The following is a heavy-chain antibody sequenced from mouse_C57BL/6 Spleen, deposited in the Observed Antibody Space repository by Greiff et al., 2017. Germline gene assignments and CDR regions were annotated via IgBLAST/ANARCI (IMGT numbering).Heavy chain of an antibody. J-gene: IGHJ3*01. D-gene: IGHD1-1*01. V-gene: IGHV1-52*01. Sequence: VKLQQPGAELVRPGSSVKLSCKASGYTFTSYWMHWVKQRPIQGLEWIGNIDPSDSETHYNQKFKDKATLTVDKSSSTAYMQLSSLTSEDSAVYCCARSPHYYGRSPWFAGWGQGTLVTVSA. CDR3: ARSPHYYGRSPWFAG. CDR1: GYTFTSYW. CDR2: IDPSDSET.